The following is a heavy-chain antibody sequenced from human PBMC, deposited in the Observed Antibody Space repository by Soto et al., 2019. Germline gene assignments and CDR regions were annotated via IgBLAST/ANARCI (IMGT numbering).Heavy chain of an antibody. D-gene: IGHD6-13*01. CDR3: SRDPLGSGRSAAGD. V-gene: IGHV3-9*01. Sequence: EVQLVESGGGLVQPGRSLRLSCAASGFTLHNYAMHWVRQAPGKGLEWVSGISWNRADIGYADSVKGRFTISRDNAKNSLYLQMISRRAEDTALYYCSRDPLGSGRSAAGDWGQGTLVTVSS. J-gene: IGHJ4*02. CDR1: GFTLHNYA. CDR2: ISWNRADI.